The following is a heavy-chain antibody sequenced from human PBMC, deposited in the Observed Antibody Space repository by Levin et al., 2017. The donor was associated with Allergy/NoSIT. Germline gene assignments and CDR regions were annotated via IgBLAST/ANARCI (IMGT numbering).Heavy chain of an antibody. CDR1: GFTFSSYA. J-gene: IGHJ6*03. D-gene: IGHD6-13*01. CDR3: ARDEKVMYSSSWYQTHYMDV. CDR2: ISYDGSNK. V-gene: IGHV3-30-3*01. Sequence: PGGSLRLSCAASGFTFSSYAMHWVRQAPGKGLEWVAVISYDGSNKYYADSVKGRFTISRDNSKNTLYLQMNSRRAEDTAVYYCARDEKVMYSSSWYQTHYMDVWGKGTTVTVSS.